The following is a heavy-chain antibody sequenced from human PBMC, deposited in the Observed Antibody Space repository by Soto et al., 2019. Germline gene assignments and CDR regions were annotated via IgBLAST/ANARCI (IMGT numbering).Heavy chain of an antibody. CDR1: GGSFSGYY. CDR2: INHSGST. CDR3: ARGGDYYDFWSGDHYGMDV. J-gene: IGHJ6*02. Sequence: TLSLTCAVYGGSFSGYYWSWIRQPPGKGLEWIGEINHSGSTNYNPSLKSRVTISVDTSKNQFSLKLSSVTAADTAVYYCARGGDYYDFWSGDHYGMDVWGQGTTVTVSS. V-gene: IGHV4-34*01. D-gene: IGHD3-3*01.